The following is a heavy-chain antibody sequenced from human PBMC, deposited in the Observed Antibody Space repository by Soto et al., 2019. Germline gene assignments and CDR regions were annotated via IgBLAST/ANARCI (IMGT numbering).Heavy chain of an antibody. D-gene: IGHD5-12*01. Sequence: PGESLKISCKASGYDFARTWIGWVRQLPGKGLDWLGIIYPGDSETRYSPPFRGQVTFSVDMSISTAYLQWSSLKTSDIAIYYCARLVGAYDSYFDHWGQGTRVTVSS. CDR3: ARLVGAYDSYFDH. CDR2: IYPGDSET. CDR1: GYDFARTW. J-gene: IGHJ4*02. V-gene: IGHV5-51*01.